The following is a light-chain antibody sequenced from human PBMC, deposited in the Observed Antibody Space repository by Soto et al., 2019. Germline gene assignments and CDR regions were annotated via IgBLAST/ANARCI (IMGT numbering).Light chain of an antibody. J-gene: IGLJ1*01. Sequence: SYDLTQPPSVSVSPGQTARITCSGDALPKRYAYWYQQKPGQAPVLVIYKGSERPSGIPERFSGSSSGTTVTLTISAVQAEDEADYYCQSADSSGTFVFGAGTKVTVL. CDR3: QSADSSGTFV. CDR2: KGS. V-gene: IGLV3-25*02. CDR1: ALPKRY.